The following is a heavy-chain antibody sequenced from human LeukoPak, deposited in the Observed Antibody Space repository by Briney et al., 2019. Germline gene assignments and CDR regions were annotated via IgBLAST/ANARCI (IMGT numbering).Heavy chain of an antibody. CDR1: GYTVTGYY. D-gene: IGHD3-10*01. Sequence: ASVKVSCKASGYTVTGYYKHWVRQAPGQGLEWMGLVNPNSGGTNYAQKFQGRVTMTRDTSISTAYMELSRLRSDDTAVYYCAAETYYYGSGSYYKEGGWFDPWGQGTLVTVSS. CDR2: VNPNSGGT. J-gene: IGHJ5*02. CDR3: AAETYYYGSGSYYKEGGWFDP. V-gene: IGHV1-2*02.